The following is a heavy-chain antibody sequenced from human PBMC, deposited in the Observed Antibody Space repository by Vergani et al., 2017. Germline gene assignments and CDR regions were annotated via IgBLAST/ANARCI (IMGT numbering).Heavy chain of an antibody. V-gene: IGHV4-34*01. CDR1: GGSFSGYY. D-gene: IGHD3-9*01. Sequence: QVQLQQWGAGLLKPSEPLSLTCAVYGGSFSGYYWSWIRQPPGKGLEWIGEINHSGSTNYNPSLKSRVTISVDTSKNQFSLKLSSVTAADTAGYYCARGDAIQTGPEAIAFDYWGQGTLVTVSS. CDR3: ARGDAIQTGPEAIAFDY. J-gene: IGHJ4*02. CDR2: INHSGST.